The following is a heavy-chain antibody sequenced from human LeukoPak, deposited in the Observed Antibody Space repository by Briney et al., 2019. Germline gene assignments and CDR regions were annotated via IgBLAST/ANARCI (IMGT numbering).Heavy chain of an antibody. J-gene: IGHJ3*02. V-gene: IGHV5-51*01. CDR2: IYPGDSDT. CDR3: ARHRSLPGAFDI. Sequence: MLGESLKISCKGSGYSFTTYWIGWVRQMPGKGLEWMGIIYPGDSDTRYSPSFQGQVTISADKSISTAYLQWSSLKASDTAMYYCARHRSLPGAFDIWGQGTMVTVSS. CDR1: GYSFTTYW.